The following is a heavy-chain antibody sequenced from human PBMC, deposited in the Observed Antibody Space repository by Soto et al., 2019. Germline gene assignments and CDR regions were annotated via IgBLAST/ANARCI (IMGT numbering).Heavy chain of an antibody. CDR1: GYTFTSYA. CDR2: INAGNGNT. Sequence: ASVKVSCKASGYTFTSYAMHWVRQAPGQRLEWMGWINAGNGNTKYSQKFQGRVTMTRNTSISTAYMELSSLRSEDTAVYYCARERTVAGNDYWGQGTLVTVS. D-gene: IGHD6-19*01. CDR3: ARERTVAGNDY. J-gene: IGHJ4*02. V-gene: IGHV1-3*01.